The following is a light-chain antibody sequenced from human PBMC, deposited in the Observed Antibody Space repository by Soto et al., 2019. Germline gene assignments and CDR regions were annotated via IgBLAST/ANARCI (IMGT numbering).Light chain of an antibody. J-gene: IGKJ1*01. CDR2: GAS. CDR3: QQYNNWPWT. CDR1: QSVGGN. V-gene: IGKV3-15*01. Sequence: EIVMTQSPATLSVSPGERATLSRRASQSVGGNLAWYQQRPGQAPRLLIYGASTRATGIPARFSGSGSGTEFTLTISSLQSEDFAVYYCQQYNNWPWTFGQGTKVEIK.